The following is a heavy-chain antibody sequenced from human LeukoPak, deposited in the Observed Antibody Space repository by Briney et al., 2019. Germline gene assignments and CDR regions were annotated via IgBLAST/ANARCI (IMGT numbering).Heavy chain of an antibody. Sequence: GSLRLSCAASGFTVSSNYMSWVRQPPGKGLEWIGGIYHSGSTNYNPSLKSRVTISVDKSKNQFSLKLSSVTAADTAVYYCARGIGGYYDYVWGSYRLNYFDYWGQGTLATVSS. V-gene: IGHV4-4*02. D-gene: IGHD3-16*02. CDR2: IYHSGST. CDR3: ARGIGGYYDYVWGSYRLNYFDY. CDR1: GFTVSSNY. J-gene: IGHJ4*02.